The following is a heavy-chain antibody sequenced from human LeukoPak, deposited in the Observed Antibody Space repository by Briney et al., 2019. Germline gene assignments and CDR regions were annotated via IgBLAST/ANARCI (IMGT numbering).Heavy chain of an antibody. Sequence: GGSVRLSCAASGFSFSSTWMTWVRQTPGKGLELVSNINIDGSQRYHAYSVEGRFSISRDNVKNTLYLQMSSLRVEDTAVYYCARDPGWGALDYWGRGALVIV. CDR2: INIDGSQR. V-gene: IGHV3-7*03. CDR1: GFSFSSTW. D-gene: IGHD3-16*01. CDR3: ARDPGWGALDY. J-gene: IGHJ4*02.